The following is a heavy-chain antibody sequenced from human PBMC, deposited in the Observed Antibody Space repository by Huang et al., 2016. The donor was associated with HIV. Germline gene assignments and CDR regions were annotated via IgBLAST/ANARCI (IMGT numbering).Heavy chain of an antibody. CDR1: GFAFSKYS. CDR2: ISGTRSNI. Sequence: EVQLVESGGALVQPGGSLKLSCVVSGFAFSKYSMNWVSKAAGKGLEWVSYISGTRSNIYDADSVKGRFTISRDNAKNSVFLQMRSLRAEDTALYYCARTEMEYYYGSSGYYPDYWGQGTQVTVSS. CDR3: ARTEMEYYYGSSGYYPDY. V-gene: IGHV3-48*01. D-gene: IGHD3-22*01. J-gene: IGHJ4*02.